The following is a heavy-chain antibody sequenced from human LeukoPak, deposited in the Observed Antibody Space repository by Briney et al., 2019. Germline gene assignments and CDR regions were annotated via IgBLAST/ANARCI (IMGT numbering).Heavy chain of an antibody. J-gene: IGHJ4*02. CDR2: IYYSGST. V-gene: IGHV4-31*03. CDR3: ARAYGGQLTLLTY. D-gene: IGHD4-23*01. CDR1: GGSISSGGYY. Sequence: SETLSLTCSVSGGSISSGGYYWSWIRQHPGKGLEWIGYIYYSGSTYYNPSLKSRVTISVDTSKNQFSLKLSSVTAADTAVYYCARAYGGQLTLLTYWGQGTLVTVSS.